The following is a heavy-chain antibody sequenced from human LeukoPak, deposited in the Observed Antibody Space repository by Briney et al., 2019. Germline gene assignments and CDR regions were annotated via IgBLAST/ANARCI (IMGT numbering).Heavy chain of an antibody. V-gene: IGHV3-53*01. CDR3: ARVYTWNPADYMDV. J-gene: IGHJ6*03. CDR2: IYSDNT. Sequence: GGSLRLSCTVSGFTVSSNSMSWVRQAPGKGLEWVSFIYSDNTHYSDSVKGRFTISRDNSKNTLYLQMNSLRAEDTALYYCARVYTWNPADYMDVWGKGTTVTVSS. CDR1: GFTVSSNS. D-gene: IGHD1-1*01.